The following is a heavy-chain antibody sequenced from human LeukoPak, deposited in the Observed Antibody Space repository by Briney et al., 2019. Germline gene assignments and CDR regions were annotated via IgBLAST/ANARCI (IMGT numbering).Heavy chain of an antibody. J-gene: IGHJ5*02. CDR1: GGSFSGYY. CDR2: INHSGST. D-gene: IGHD1-14*01. CDR3: ARVWDRSWFDP. V-gene: IGHV4-34*01. Sequence: PSETLSLTCAVYGGSFSGYYWSWIRQPPGKGLEWIGEINHSGSTNYNPSLKSRVTISVDTSKNQFSLKLSSVTAADTAVYYCARVWDRSWFDPWGQGTLVTVSS.